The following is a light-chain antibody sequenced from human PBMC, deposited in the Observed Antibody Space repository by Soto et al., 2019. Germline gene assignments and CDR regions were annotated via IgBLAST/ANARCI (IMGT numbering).Light chain of an antibody. CDR1: GFNIGSNYD. J-gene: IGLJ1*01. Sequence: QSVLTQPPSVSGAPGQRVTISCTGSGFNIGSNYDVHWYQQLPGTAPKLLIYGNNNRPSGVPDRFSASKSCFTASLDITGIQAEDEADYFCQYYDRGLTAVLFGTGTKFTVL. CDR2: GNN. V-gene: IGLV1-40*01. CDR3: QYYDRGLTAVL.